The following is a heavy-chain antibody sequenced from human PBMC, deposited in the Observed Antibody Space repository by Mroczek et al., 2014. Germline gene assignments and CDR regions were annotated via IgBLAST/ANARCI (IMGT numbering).Heavy chain of an antibody. CDR1: GGSFSGYY. J-gene: IGHJ6*02. D-gene: IGHD6-13*01. CDR2: INHSGST. CDR3: ARFSGTVEQPYYYYYGMDV. V-gene: IGHV4-34*01. Sequence: QVQLQQWGAGLLKPSETLSLTCAVYGGSFSGYYWSWIRQPPGKGLEWIGEINHSGSTNYNPSLKSRVTISVDTSKNQFSLKLSSVTAADTAVYYCARFSGTVEQPYYYYYGMDVWGQGTTVTVSS.